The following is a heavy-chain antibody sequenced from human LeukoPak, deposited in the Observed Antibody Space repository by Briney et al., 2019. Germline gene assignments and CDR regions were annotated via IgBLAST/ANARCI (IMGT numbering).Heavy chain of an antibody. CDR1: GFTFSDYS. CDR2: ISGSGGST. D-gene: IGHD6-19*01. J-gene: IGHJ4*02. Sequence: PGGSLRLSCAASGFTFSDYSMNWVRQAPGKGLEWVSAISGSGGSTYYADSVKGRFTIPRDNSKNTLYLQMNSLRAEDTAVYYCAKALQWLVNFDYWGQGTLVTVSS. V-gene: IGHV3-23*01. CDR3: AKALQWLVNFDY.